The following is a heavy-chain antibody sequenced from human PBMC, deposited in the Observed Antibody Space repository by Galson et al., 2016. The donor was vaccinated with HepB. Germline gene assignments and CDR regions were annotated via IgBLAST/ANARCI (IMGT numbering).Heavy chain of an antibody. CDR2: ISYDGSNK. Sequence: SLRLSCAASGFTFNTYAMHWVRQAPGRGLEWVAVISYDGSNKHYADSVEGRLTISRDNSKSTLYLQMNSLIADDMAVYYCAKGPTSYFYGMDVWGQGTTVTVSS. J-gene: IGHJ6*02. CDR3: AKGPTSYFYGMDV. CDR1: GFTFNTYA. V-gene: IGHV3-30-3*01.